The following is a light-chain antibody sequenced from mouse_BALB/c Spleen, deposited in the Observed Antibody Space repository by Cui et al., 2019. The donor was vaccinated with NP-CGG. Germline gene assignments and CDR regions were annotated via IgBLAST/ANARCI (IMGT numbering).Light chain of an antibody. J-gene: IGLJ1*01. CDR3: ALWYSNHWV. V-gene: IGLV1*01. Sequence: QAVVTQESALTTSPGETVTFTCRSSTGAVTSSSYANWVQEKPDHLFTGLIGGTNNRVPGVPARFSGSLIGDKAALTITGAQTEDEAIYFCALWYSNHWVFGGGTKLTVL. CDR2: GTN. CDR1: TGAVTSSSY.